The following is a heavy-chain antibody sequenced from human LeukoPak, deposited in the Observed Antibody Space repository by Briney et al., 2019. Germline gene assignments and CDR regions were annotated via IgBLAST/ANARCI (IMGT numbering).Heavy chain of an antibody. CDR2: IYTCGST. CDR1: GGSISNYY. V-gene: IGHV4-4*07. D-gene: IGHD4-17*01. Sequence: KPSETLSLTCTVSGGSISNYYWSWMRQSAGKGLQWIGRIYTCGSTNYNPSLESRVTMSVDASKNQFSLKLSSVTAADTAVYYCARERGALRGDAFDIWGQGIMVTVSS. CDR3: ARERGALRGDAFDI. J-gene: IGHJ3*02.